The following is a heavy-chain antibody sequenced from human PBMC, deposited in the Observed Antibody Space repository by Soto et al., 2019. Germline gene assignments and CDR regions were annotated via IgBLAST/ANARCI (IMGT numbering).Heavy chain of an antibody. D-gene: IGHD3-22*01. CDR2: IYHSGST. Sequence: QLQLQESGSGLVKPSQTLSLTCAVSGGSISSGGYSWSWIRQPPGKGLEWIGYIYHSGSTYYNPSLKSRVTISVDRPKNQFSLKLSSVTAADTAVYYCASHGYYDSSGYLGAFDIWGQGTMVTVSS. CDR1: GGSISSGGYS. V-gene: IGHV4-30-2*01. J-gene: IGHJ3*02. CDR3: ASHGYYDSSGYLGAFDI.